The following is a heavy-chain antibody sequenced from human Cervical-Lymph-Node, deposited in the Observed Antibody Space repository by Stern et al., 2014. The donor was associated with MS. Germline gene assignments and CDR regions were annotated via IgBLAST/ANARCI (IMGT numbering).Heavy chain of an antibody. J-gene: IGHJ5*02. D-gene: IGHD3-3*01. Sequence: QLVESGPEVKKPGTSVKVSCKASGITFSHSAIQWLRQARGQRPEWIGWGVDFNGDVNYAPRFQERVTITRDMSTSTVYMELRSLRSEDTAIYYCASERYTYYDDQRPPGGFDPWGQGTLVTVSS. CDR2: GVDFNGDV. CDR1: GITFSHSA. CDR3: ASERYTYYDDQRPPGGFDP. V-gene: IGHV1-58*02.